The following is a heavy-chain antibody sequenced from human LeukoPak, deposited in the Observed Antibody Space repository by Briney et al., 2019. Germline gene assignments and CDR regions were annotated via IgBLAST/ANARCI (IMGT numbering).Heavy chain of an antibody. J-gene: IGHJ4*02. CDR3: ARDNPPFCNGGTCYSY. V-gene: IGHV1-69*04. Sequence: GASVKVSCKASGYSFISYYMHWVRLAPGQGLEWMGRIIPILNIANYAQKFQGRVTIVADESTSTAYMELSSLRSEDTAVYYCARDNPPFCNGGTCYSYWGQGTLVTVSS. D-gene: IGHD2-15*01. CDR2: IIPILNIA. CDR1: GYSFISYY.